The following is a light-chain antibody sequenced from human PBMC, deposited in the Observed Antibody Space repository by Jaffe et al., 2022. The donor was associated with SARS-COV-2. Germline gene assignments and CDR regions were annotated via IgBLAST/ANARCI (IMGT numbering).Light chain of an antibody. J-gene: IGLJ3*02. CDR3: QSADSSGTYRGV. CDR1: ALPKQY. V-gene: IGLV3-25*03. Sequence: YELTQPPSLSVSPGQTAKITCSGDALPKQYAYWYQQKPGQAPLLVIYKDSERPSGIPERFSGSSSGTIVTLTINGVQTEDEADYYCQSADSSGTYRGVFGGGTKLTVL. CDR2: KDS.